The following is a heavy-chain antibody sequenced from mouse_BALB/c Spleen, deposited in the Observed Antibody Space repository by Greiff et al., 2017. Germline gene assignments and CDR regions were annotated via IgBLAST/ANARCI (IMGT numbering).Heavy chain of an antibody. CDR1: GFAFSSYD. D-gene: IGHD2-3*01. CDR3: TRGGIYDGYYDY. V-gene: IGHV5-12-1*01. J-gene: IGHJ2*01. CDR2: ISSGGGST. Sequence: EVQLVESGGGLVKPGGSLKLSCAASGFAFSSYDMSWVRQTPEKRLEWVAYISSGGGSTYYPDTAKGRFTISRDNAKNTLYLQMSSLKSEDTAMYYCTRGGIYDGYYDYWGQGTTLTVSS.